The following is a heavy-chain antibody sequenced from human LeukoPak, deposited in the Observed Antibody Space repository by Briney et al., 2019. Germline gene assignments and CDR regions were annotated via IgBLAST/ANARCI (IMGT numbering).Heavy chain of an antibody. CDR3: ARDFGGSRDY. V-gene: IGHV3-23*01. CDR1: GFTFSSYG. J-gene: IGHJ4*02. D-gene: IGHD3-10*01. CDR2: ISGSGGST. Sequence: GGSLRLSCAASGFTFSSYGMHWVRQAPGKGLEWVSAISGSGGSTYYADSVKGRFTISRDNAKNTLYLQMNSLRAEDTAVYYCARDFGGSRDYWGQGTLVTVSS.